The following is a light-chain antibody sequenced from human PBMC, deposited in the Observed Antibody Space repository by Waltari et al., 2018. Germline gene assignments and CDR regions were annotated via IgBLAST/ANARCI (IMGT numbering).Light chain of an antibody. V-gene: IGLV1-40*01. CDR1: GSNIGATYG. J-gene: IGLJ3*02. CDR2: ASS. CDR3: QSYDNNLSAWV. Sequence: QSVLTQPPSVSGAPGQRVTIPCTGTGSNIGATYGVPWYQHPPGAAPKLLIYASSNRPSGVPDRFSGSKFGSSASLAITGLQVEDEGDYYCQSYDNNLSAWVFGGGTKLTVL.